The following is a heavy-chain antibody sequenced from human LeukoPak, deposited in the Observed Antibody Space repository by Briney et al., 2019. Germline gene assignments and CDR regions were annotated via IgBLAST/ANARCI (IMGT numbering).Heavy chain of an antibody. CDR1: GGTFSSYA. J-gene: IGHJ6*03. CDR2: IIPIFGTA. D-gene: IGHD6-13*01. CDR3: ARPAIGYSSSWYRAATVYYYYYYMDV. V-gene: IGHV1-69*06. Sequence: SVKVSCKASGGTFSSYAISWVRQAPGQGLEWMGGIIPIFGTANYAQKFQGRVTITADKSTRTAYMELSSLRSEDRAVYYCARPAIGYSSSWYRAATVYYYYYYMDVWGKGTTVTVSS.